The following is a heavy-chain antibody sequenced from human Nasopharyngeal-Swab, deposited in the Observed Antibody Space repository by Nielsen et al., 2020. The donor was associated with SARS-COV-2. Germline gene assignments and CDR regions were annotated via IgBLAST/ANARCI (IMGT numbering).Heavy chain of an antibody. CDR3: ARDGGESVPAVPDP. D-gene: IGHD2-2*01. J-gene: IGHJ5*02. V-gene: IGHV3-7*01. CDR2: IKQDGSEK. Sequence: GESLKISCAASGFTFSSYWMSWVRQAPGKGLEWVANIKQDGSEKYYVDSVKGRFTISRDNAKNSLYLQMNSLRAEDTAVYYCARDGGESVPAVPDPWGKGTLVTVSS. CDR1: GFTFSSYW.